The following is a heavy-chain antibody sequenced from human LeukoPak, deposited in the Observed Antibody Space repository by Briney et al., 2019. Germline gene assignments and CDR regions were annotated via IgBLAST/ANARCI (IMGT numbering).Heavy chain of an antibody. CDR1: GYTFTGYY. CDR2: ISAYNGNT. J-gene: IGHJ4*02. CDR3: ARVGYCSGGSCYGLRGFDY. Sequence: ASVKVSCKASGYTFTGYYMHWVRQAPGQGLEWMGWISAYNGNTNYAQKLQGRVTMTTDTSTSTAYMELRGLRSDDTAVYYCARVGYCSGGSCYGLRGFDYWGQGTLVTVSS. V-gene: IGHV1-18*04. D-gene: IGHD2-15*01.